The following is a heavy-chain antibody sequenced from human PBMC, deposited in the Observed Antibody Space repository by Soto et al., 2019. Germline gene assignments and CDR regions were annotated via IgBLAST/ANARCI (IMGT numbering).Heavy chain of an antibody. D-gene: IGHD2-2*01. V-gene: IGHV1-8*01. Sequence: QVQLVQSGAEVKKPGASVKVSCKASGYTFTSYDINWVRQATGQGLEWMGWMNPNSGNTGYAQKFQGRVTMTRNTSISTAYMELSSLRSEDTAVYYCARGGTTHYQLLGYYYMDVWGKGTTVTVSS. J-gene: IGHJ6*03. CDR1: GYTFTSYD. CDR3: ARGGTTHYQLLGYYYMDV. CDR2: MNPNSGNT.